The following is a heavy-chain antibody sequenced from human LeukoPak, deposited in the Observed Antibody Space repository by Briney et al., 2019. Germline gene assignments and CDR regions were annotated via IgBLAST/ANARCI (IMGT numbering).Heavy chain of an antibody. CDR3: ARSFTDNFFFEN. CDR1: GGSISSSSYY. CDR2: IYYSGST. V-gene: IGHV4-39*07. J-gene: IGHJ4*02. Sequence: SETLSLTCTVSGGSISSSSYYWGWIRQPPGKGLEWIGYIYYSGSTYYNPSLKSRVTISVDTSKNQFFLDLTSVTAADTAVYYCARSFTDNFFFENWGQGTLVTVSS. D-gene: IGHD1-1*01.